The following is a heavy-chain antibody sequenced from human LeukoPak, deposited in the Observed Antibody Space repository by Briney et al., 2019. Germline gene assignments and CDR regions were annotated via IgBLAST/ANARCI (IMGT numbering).Heavy chain of an antibody. CDR1: GGSISSSNW. Sequence: GTLSLTCAVSGGSISSSNWWSWVRQPPGKGLEWVANIKEDGSEKYYVDSVKGRFTISRDSAKDSVYLQMNSLRVEDTAVYYCARGRAIDIWGRGTMVTVSS. CDR2: IKEDGSEK. J-gene: IGHJ3*02. CDR3: ARGRAIDI. V-gene: IGHV3-7*04.